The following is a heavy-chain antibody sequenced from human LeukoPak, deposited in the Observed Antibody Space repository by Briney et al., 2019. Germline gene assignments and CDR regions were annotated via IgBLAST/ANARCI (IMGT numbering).Heavy chain of an antibody. CDR3: ARVRGYSYGPFDY. CDR2: IYHSGST. V-gene: IGHV4-38-2*02. D-gene: IGHD5-18*01. CDR1: GYSISSGYY. Sequence: PSETLSLTCTVSGYSISSGYYWGWIRQPPGKGLEWIGSIYHSGSTYYNPSLKSRVTISVDTSKNQFSLKLSSVTAADTAVYYCARVRGYSYGPFDYWGQGTLVTVSS. J-gene: IGHJ4*02.